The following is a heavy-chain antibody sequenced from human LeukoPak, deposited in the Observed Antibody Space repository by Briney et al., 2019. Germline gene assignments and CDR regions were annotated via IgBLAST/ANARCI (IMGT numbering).Heavy chain of an antibody. Sequence: ASVNVSCKASGYTFTSYGVNWVRPAAGQGLDWMGWISPYNGNTNYAQNLQGRATMTKDTSTGTAYMELRSLRSDDTAVYYCGRSIYDLRGPLHWYYGMDVWGQGTTVTVSS. CDR3: GRSIYDLRGPLHWYYGMDV. D-gene: IGHD1-1*01. J-gene: IGHJ6*02. CDR1: GYTFTSYG. CDR2: ISPYNGNT. V-gene: IGHV1-18*04.